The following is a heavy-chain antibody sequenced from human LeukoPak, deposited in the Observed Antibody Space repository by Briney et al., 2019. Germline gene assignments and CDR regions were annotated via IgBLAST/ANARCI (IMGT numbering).Heavy chain of an antibody. CDR3: ARARGLMTQYPLNWFDP. V-gene: IGHV1-18*01. D-gene: IGHD3-16*01. CDR2: ISAYNGNT. J-gene: IGHJ5*02. CDR1: GYTFTSYG. Sequence: ASVKVSCKASGYTFTSYGISWVRQAPGQGLEWMGWISAYNGNTNYAQKLQGRVTMTTDTSTSTAYMELRSLRSDDTAVYYCARARGLMTQYPLNWFDPWGQGTLVTVSS.